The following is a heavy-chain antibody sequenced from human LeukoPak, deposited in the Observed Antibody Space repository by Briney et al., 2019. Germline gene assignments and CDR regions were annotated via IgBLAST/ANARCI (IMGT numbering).Heavy chain of an antibody. CDR3: TKAKYYHFDY. D-gene: IGHD3-16*01. V-gene: IGHV3-23*01. Sequence: GGSLRLSCVASGFTFSSYGMSWVRQAPGKGLEWVSAISGGDDSTYYADSVRGRFTISRDASKNTLFLQMNSLRAEDTALYYCTKAKYYHFDYWGQGTLVTVSS. CDR1: GFTFSSYG. J-gene: IGHJ4*02. CDR2: ISGGDDST.